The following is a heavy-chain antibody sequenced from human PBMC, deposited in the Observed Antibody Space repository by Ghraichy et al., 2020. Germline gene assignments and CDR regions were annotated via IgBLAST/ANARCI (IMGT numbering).Heavy chain of an antibody. D-gene: IGHD3-3*01. CDR2: ISGSGGST. Sequence: GGSLRLSCAASGFTFSSYAMSWVRQAPGKGLEWVSVISGSGGSTYYADSVKGRFTISRDNSKNTLYLQMNSLRAEDTAVYYCAKDREYDVYVDYWGQGTLVTVSS. CDR3: AKDREYDVYVDY. CDR1: GFTFSSYA. J-gene: IGHJ4*02. V-gene: IGHV3-23*01.